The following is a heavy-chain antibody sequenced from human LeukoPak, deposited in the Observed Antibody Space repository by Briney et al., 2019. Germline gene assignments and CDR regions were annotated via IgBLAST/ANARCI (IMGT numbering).Heavy chain of an antibody. J-gene: IGHJ4*02. V-gene: IGHV1-8*01. D-gene: IGHD5-12*01. Sequence: ASVKVSCKASGYTFTSYDINWVRQATGQGLEWMGWMNPNSGNTGYAQKFQGRVTMTRNTSISTAYMELSSLRSEDTAVYYCARLYSGYGPQDYWGQGALVTVSS. CDR1: GYTFTSYD. CDR2: MNPNSGNT. CDR3: ARLYSGYGPQDY.